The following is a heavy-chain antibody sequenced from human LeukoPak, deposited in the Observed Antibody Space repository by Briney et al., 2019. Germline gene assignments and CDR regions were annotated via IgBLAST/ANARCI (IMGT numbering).Heavy chain of an antibody. Sequence: KASETLSLTCTVSGGSISSYYWSWTRQPPGKGLEWLGYIYYSGSTNYNPSLKSRVTISVDTSKNQFSLKLSSVTAADTAVYYCARTSGYSYGYGFDYWGQGTLVTVSS. CDR3: ARTSGYSYGYGFDY. J-gene: IGHJ4*02. D-gene: IGHD5-18*01. CDR2: IYYSGST. V-gene: IGHV4-59*01. CDR1: GGSISSYY.